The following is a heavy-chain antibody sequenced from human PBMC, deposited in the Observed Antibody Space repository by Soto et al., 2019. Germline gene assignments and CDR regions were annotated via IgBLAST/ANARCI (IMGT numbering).Heavy chain of an antibody. D-gene: IGHD2-21*02. CDR1: VGSMSSCNW. J-gene: IGHJ4*02. CDR3: ARESDSGNSGEFLDY. CDR2: IYHSGST. Sequence: SDTVSLTCAVCVGSMSSCNWWRWVRKPLGKRMEWIGEIYHSGSTNYNPSLKSRVTISVDKSKNQFSLKLSSVTAADTAVYYCARESDSGNSGEFLDYWGQGTLVTVSS. V-gene: IGHV4-4*02.